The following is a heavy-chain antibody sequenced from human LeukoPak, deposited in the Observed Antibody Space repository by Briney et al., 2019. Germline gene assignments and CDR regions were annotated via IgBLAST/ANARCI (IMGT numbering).Heavy chain of an antibody. V-gene: IGHV3-23*01. CDR1: GFTFSSYA. J-gene: IGHJ4*02. CDR3: AKDTDLAVAGQSFDY. D-gene: IGHD6-19*01. Sequence: GGSLRLSCAASGFTFSSYAMSWVRQAPGKGLEWVSAISGSGGSTYYADSVKGRFTISRDNSKNTLYLQMNSLRAEDTAVYDCAKDTDLAVAGQSFDYWGQGTLVTVSS. CDR2: ISGSGGST.